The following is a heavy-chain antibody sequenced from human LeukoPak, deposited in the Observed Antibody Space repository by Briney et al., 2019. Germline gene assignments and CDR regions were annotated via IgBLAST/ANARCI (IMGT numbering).Heavy chain of an antibody. Sequence: GGSLRLSCAASGFTFSSYWMSWVRQAPGKGLEWVANIKQDGSEKYYVDSVKGRFTISRDNAKNSLYLQMNSLKAEDTAVYYCARGGYYDSSGYGPRYFQHWGQGTLVTVSS. V-gene: IGHV3-7*01. D-gene: IGHD3-22*01. CDR1: GFTFSSYW. J-gene: IGHJ1*01. CDR2: IKQDGSEK. CDR3: ARGGYYDSSGYGPRYFQH.